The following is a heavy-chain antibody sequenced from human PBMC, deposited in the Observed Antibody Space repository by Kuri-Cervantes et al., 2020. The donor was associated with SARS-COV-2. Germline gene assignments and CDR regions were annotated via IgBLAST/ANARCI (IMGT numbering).Heavy chain of an antibody. CDR2: MYHRGST. V-gene: IGHV4-39*01. J-gene: IGHJ4*02. Sequence: GSLRLSCTVSGGPISSNNYLWGWIRQPPGKGQEWIASMYHRGSTYYNPSLKSRVTISVDTSKNQFSLKLSSVTAADTAVYYCARGSVGTTVRDIDYWGQGTLVTVSS. D-gene: IGHD1/OR15-1a*01. CDR1: GGPISSNNYL. CDR3: ARGSVGTTVRDIDY.